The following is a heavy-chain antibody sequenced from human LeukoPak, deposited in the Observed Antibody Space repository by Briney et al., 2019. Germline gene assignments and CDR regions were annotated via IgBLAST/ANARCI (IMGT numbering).Heavy chain of an antibody. CDR2: IEQDGSET. V-gene: IGHV3-7*05. J-gene: IGHJ4*02. CDR3: ARSLQPDY. D-gene: IGHD5-18*01. CDR1: GFSFRNFW. Sequence: SGGSLRLSCAASGFSFRNFWMTWVRQAPGKGLEWVANIEQDGSETNYVDSVKGRFTISRDNAKNSLYLQMNSLRAEDTAVYYCARSLQPDYWGQGTLVTVSS.